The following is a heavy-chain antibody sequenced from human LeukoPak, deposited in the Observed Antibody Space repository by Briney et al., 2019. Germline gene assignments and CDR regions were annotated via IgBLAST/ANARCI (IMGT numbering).Heavy chain of an antibody. J-gene: IGHJ4*02. CDR1: GFTFSSYG. CDR3: ARGGSGRGPPDY. CDR2: ISYDGSNK. Sequence: GGSLRLSCAASGFTFSSYGMHWVRQAPGKGLEWVAVISYDGSNKYYADSVKGRFTISRDNSKNTLYLEVNSMRVEDTAVYSCARGGSGRGPPDYWGQGTLVTVSS. D-gene: IGHD1-26*01. V-gene: IGHV3-30*03.